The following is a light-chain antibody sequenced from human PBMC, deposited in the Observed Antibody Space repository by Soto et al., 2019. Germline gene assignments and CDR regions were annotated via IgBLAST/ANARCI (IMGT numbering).Light chain of an antibody. V-gene: IGKV3-20*01. CDR3: QQFDSSVT. CDR2: GAS. Sequence: EIVLTQSPGSLSLSPGERATLSYRASQSVSSTFFAWYQQRPGQAPRLLMYGASSRATDIPERFSGSGSGTDFTLTISRLEPEDFAVYYCQQFDSSVTFGQGTKVEIK. CDR1: QSVSSTF. J-gene: IGKJ1*01.